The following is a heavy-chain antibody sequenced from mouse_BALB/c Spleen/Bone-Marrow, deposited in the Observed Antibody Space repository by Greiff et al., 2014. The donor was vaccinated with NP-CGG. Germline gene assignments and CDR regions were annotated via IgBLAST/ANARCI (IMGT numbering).Heavy chain of an antibody. CDR3: ATRFITTAGY. CDR2: IYPYNGGT. J-gene: IGHJ2*01. Sequence: VQLKESGPELVKPGASVKISCKASGYTLTDYNMHWVKQSHGKSLEWIGYIYPYNGGTGYNQKFKSKATLTVDNSSSTAYMELRSLTSEDTAVYYCATRFITTAGYWGQGTTLTVSS. V-gene: IGHV1S29*02. CDR1: GYTLTDYN. D-gene: IGHD1-2*01.